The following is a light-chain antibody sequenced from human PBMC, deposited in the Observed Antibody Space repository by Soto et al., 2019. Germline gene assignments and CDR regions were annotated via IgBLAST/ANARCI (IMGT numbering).Light chain of an antibody. CDR2: AAS. Sequence: DIQVTQSPSSLSASLGARFSISCRASQSISSWLAWYQQKPGKAPKLLIYAASSLQSGVPSRFSGSGSGTDFTLTISSLQPEDFATYYCQHANSFPLTFAGGTKVDI. V-gene: IGKV1-12*01. CDR1: QSISSW. CDR3: QHANSFPLT. J-gene: IGKJ4*01.